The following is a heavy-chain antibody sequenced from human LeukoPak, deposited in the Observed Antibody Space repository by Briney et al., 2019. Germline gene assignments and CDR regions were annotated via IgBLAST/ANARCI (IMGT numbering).Heavy chain of an antibody. CDR2: IYPGDSDT. CDR3: ARGSRGSYASYFDY. Sequence: KAGESLKISCKGSGYIFTTYWIGWVRRMPGKGLEWMGIIYPGDSDTRYSPSFQGQVTISADKSISTAYLQWSSLKASDTAMYYCARGSRGSYASYFDYWGQGTLVTVSS. D-gene: IGHD3-10*01. V-gene: IGHV5-51*01. CDR1: GYIFTTYW. J-gene: IGHJ4*02.